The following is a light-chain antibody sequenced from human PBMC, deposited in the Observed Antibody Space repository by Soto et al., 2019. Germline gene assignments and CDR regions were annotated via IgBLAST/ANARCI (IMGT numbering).Light chain of an antibody. Sequence: IVLTQSPATLSLSPGKRATLSCRASQSIGSSLAWYQQKPGQGPRLLIFGASTRAIGIPARFSGSGSGTDFTLTISSLQSEDFAVYYCQHYNELPLTFGGGTKVDIK. CDR2: GAS. V-gene: IGKV3-15*01. CDR3: QHYNELPLT. J-gene: IGKJ4*01. CDR1: QSIGSS.